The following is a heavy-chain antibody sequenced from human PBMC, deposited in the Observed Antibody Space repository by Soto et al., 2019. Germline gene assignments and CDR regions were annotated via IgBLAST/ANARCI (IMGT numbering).Heavy chain of an antibody. Sequence: GASVKVSCKGSGYTFTSYYMHWVRQAPGQGLEWMGIINPSGGSTSYAQKFQGRVTMTRDTSTSTVYMELSSLRSEDTAVYYCASARGYCSGGSCYSTFDPWGQGTLVTVSS. CDR3: ASARGYCSGGSCYSTFDP. J-gene: IGHJ5*02. V-gene: IGHV1-46*01. CDR1: GYTFTSYY. CDR2: INPSGGST. D-gene: IGHD2-15*01.